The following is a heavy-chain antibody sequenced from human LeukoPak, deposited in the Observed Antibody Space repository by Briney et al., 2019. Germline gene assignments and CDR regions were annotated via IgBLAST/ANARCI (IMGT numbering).Heavy chain of an antibody. D-gene: IGHD4-23*01. CDR3: ARAGRTRWGFDY. V-gene: IGHV3-23*01. J-gene: IGHJ4*02. CDR2: ISGSGGST. CDR1: GFTFSSYA. Sequence: GVSLRLSCAASGFTFSSYAMSWVRQAPGKGLEWVTAISGSGGSTYYADSVKGRFTISRDNSKNTLYLQMNSLRAEDTAVYYCARAGRTRWGFDYWGQGTLVTVSS.